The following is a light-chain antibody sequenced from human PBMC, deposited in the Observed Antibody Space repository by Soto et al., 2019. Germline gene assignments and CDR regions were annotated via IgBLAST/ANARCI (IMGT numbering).Light chain of an antibody. CDR3: QQTYSTPRT. V-gene: IGKV1-39*01. J-gene: IGKJ1*01. CDR2: AAS. CDR1: QSISSY. Sequence: DIQMTQSPSSLSASVGDRVTITCRASQSISSYLNWYQQKPGKAPNLLIYAASSLQSGVPSRFSGSGSGTDFTLTISGLQLEDFATYYCQQTYSTPRTFGQGTKVDIK.